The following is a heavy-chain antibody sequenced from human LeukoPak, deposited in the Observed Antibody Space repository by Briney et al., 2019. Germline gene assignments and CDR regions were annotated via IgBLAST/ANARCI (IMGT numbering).Heavy chain of an antibody. J-gene: IGHJ3*02. D-gene: IGHD3-10*01. V-gene: IGHV7-4-1*02. CDR1: GYTFTSYA. CDR3: ARVTMVRGVIIGAFDI. CDR2: INTNTGNS. Sequence: GASVKVSCKASGYTFTSYAMNWVRQAPGQGLEWMGWINTNTGNSTYAQGFTGRFVFSLDTSVSTAYLQISSLKAEDTAVYYCARVTMVRGVIIGAFDIWGQGTMVTVSS.